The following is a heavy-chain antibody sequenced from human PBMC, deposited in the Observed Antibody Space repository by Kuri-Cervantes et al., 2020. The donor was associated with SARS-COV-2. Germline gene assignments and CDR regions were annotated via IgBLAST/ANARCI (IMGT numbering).Heavy chain of an antibody. CDR3: AKEHTYSVAFDY. J-gene: IGHJ4*02. CDR2: ISYDGSNK. Sequence: GGSLRLSCAVSGFTFRTNVMAWVRQAPGKGLEWVAVISYDGSNKYYADSVKGRFSISRDNPKDTLYLEMNSLKPDDTAVYYCAKEHTYSVAFDYWGQGTLVTVSS. D-gene: IGHD2-15*01. V-gene: IGHV3-30*18. CDR1: GFTFRTNV.